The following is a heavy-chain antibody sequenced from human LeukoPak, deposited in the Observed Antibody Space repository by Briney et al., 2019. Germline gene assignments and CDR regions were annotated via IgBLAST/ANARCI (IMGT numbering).Heavy chain of an antibody. D-gene: IGHD1-26*01. CDR2: ISGSGRST. CDR1: GFTFSQYA. Sequence: GGSLRLSCAASGFTFSQYAMNWVRQAPGKGLEWVSVISGSGRSTYHADSVKGRFTISRDKSTNTVYLQMSSLRAEDTAFYYCAKSVVNSGTYIPFDYWGQGTLVTVSS. CDR3: AKSVVNSGTYIPFDY. V-gene: IGHV3-23*01. J-gene: IGHJ4*02.